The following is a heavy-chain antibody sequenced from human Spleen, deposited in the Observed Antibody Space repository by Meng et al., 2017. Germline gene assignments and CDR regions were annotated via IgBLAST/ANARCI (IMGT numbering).Heavy chain of an antibody. D-gene: IGHD5-18*01. J-gene: IGHJ4*02. Sequence: GESLKISCAASGFTFSDYYMSWIRQAPGKGLEWVSYISSSGSTIYYADSVKGRFTISRDNAKNSLYLQMNSLRAEDTAVYYCARVRKSGYSYDPDYWGQGTLVTVSS. CDR2: ISSSGSTI. CDR1: GFTFSDYY. CDR3: ARVRKSGYSYDPDY. V-gene: IGHV3-11*04.